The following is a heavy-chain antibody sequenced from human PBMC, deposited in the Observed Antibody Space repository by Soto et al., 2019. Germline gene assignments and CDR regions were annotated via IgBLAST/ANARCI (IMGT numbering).Heavy chain of an antibody. CDR1: GFTFTSSA. CDR2: IVVGSGNT. Sequence: SVKFSCKASGFTFTSSAVQWVRQARGQRLECIGWIVVGSGNTNYAQKFQERVTITRXXXXSXXXMXLXXLRXEXTAVYYCAADRYSGSYYIDYWGQGTLVTVSS. J-gene: IGHJ4*02. D-gene: IGHD1-26*01. V-gene: IGHV1-58*01. CDR3: AADRYSGSYYIDY.